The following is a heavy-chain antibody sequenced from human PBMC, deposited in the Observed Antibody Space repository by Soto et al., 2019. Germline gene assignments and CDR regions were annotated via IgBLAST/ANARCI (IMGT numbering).Heavy chain of an antibody. Sequence: QVQLVQSGAEVKKPGASVKVSCKASGYTFTSYGISWVRQAPGQGLEWMGWVSAYNGNTNYAQKLQGRVTMTTDTSTSTAYMELRSLRSDDTAVYYCARGGYCSGGSCKGPYYYGMDVWGQGTTVTVSS. CDR3: ARGGYCSGGSCKGPYYYGMDV. V-gene: IGHV1-18*01. CDR2: VSAYNGNT. D-gene: IGHD2-15*01. J-gene: IGHJ6*02. CDR1: GYTFTSYG.